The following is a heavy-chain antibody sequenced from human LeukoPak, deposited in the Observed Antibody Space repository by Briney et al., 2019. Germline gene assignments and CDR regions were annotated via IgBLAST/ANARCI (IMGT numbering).Heavy chain of an antibody. Sequence: GDSVKVSCKTSGNTLTGYYMHWVRQAPGQGLEWMGWINPKSGGTNYAQKFQGRVTMTRDTSISATYMELSRLTSDDTAVYYCARMIRVGYGDPFDYWGQGTPVTVSS. J-gene: IGHJ4*02. CDR1: GNTLTGYY. CDR3: ARMIRVGYGDPFDY. V-gene: IGHV1-2*02. CDR2: INPKSGGT. D-gene: IGHD2-21*02.